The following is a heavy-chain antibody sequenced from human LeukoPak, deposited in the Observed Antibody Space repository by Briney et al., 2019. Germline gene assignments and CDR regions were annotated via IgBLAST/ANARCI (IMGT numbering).Heavy chain of an antibody. CDR3: ARLFMEEMATVAGGSNY. CDR1: GYTFSNYA. J-gene: IGHJ4*02. Sequence: ASVKVSCKASGYTFSNYAMNWVRQAPGQGLEWMGWINPNSGGTNYAQKFQGRVTMTRDTSISTAYMELSRLRSDDTAVYYCARLFMEEMATVAGGSNYWGQGTLVTVSS. D-gene: IGHD5-24*01. CDR2: INPNSGGT. V-gene: IGHV1-2*02.